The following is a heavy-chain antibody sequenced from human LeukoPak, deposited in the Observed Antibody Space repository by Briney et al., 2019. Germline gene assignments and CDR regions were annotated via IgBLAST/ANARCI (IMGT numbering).Heavy chain of an antibody. D-gene: IGHD4-17*01. CDR2: IHYSGST. J-gene: IGHJ4*02. V-gene: IGHV4-39*01. Sequence: TSETLSLTCTVSGGSISSSSYYWGWIRQPPGKGLEWIGSIHYSGSTYYNPSLKSRVTISVDTSKNQFSLKLRSVTAADTAVYFCARAGPYMTTVDYWGQGTLVTVSS. CDR3: ARAGPYMTTVDY. CDR1: GGSISSSSYY.